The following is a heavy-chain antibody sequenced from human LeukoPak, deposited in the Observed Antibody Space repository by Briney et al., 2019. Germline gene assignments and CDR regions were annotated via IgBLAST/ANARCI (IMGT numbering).Heavy chain of an antibody. CDR2: IYYSGST. CDR1: GDSMRGYY. Sequence: PSETLSLTCTVSGDSMRGYYWSFIRQPAGKGLEWIGSIYYSGSTYYNPSLKSRVTISVDTSKNQFSLKLSSVTAADTAVYYCARRDSSGVVPRWDYWGQGTLVTVSS. V-gene: IGHV4-59*05. J-gene: IGHJ4*02. D-gene: IGHD6-19*01. CDR3: ARRDSSGVVPRWDY.